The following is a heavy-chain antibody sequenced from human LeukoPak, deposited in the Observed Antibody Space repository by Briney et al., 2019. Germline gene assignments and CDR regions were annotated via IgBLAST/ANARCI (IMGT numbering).Heavy chain of an antibody. J-gene: IGHJ5*02. CDR2: VKQDGSER. D-gene: IGHD4-17*01. CDR3: ARGHGATVSSNWFDP. Sequence: PGGSLRLSCVASGFSMSVYWMSWVRQAPGKGLEWVGNVKQDGSERNYVDSVKGRFTISRDNAKNSLYLQMNSLRAEDTAVYYCARGHGATVSSNWFDPWGQGTLVTVSS. CDR1: GFSMSVYW. V-gene: IGHV3-7*01.